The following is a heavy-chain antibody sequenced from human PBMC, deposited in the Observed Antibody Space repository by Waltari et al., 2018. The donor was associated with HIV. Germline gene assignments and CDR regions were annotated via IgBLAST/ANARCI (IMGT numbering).Heavy chain of an antibody. J-gene: IGHJ2*01. D-gene: IGHD7-27*01. CDR3: ARGQNWGASYWYFDL. V-gene: IGHV1-8*01. CDR2: RRPKRGNT. Sequence: QVQLVQSGAEVKKPGASVKVSCKASGYTFTSFDISWVRRATGHGLEWMGVRRPKRGNTGYAQKFQGRITMTRDTPTGTAYMELSSLGSEDTAVYYCARGQNWGASYWYFDLWGRGTLVTVSS. CDR1: GYTFTSFD.